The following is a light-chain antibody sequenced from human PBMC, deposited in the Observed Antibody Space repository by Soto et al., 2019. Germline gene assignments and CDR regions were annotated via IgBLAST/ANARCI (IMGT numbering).Light chain of an antibody. V-gene: IGKV3D-15*01. CDR2: DAS. J-gene: IGKJ4*01. CDR3: QQRSNWPLLT. Sequence: EIVMTQSPATLSVSPGERATLSCRASQSVSSGLAWYHQKPGQAPRLLIYDASTRATGIPARFSGSGSGTDFTLTISGLQSEDFAVYSCQQRSNWPLLTFGGGTKVDIK. CDR1: QSVSSG.